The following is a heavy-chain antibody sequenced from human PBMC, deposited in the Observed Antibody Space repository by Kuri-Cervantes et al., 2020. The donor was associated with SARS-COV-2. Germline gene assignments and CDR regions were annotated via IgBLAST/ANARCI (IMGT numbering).Heavy chain of an antibody. Sequence: LSLTCAASGFTFSSYAMHWVRQAPGKGLEWVAVISYDGSNKYYADSVKGRFTISRDNSKNTLYLQMNSLRAEDTAVYYCARDVFWGGYYYYYYYMDVWGKGTTVTVSS. V-gene: IGHV3-30-3*01. CDR3: ARDVFWGGYYYYYYYMDV. CDR1: GFTFSSYA. CDR2: ISYDGSNK. D-gene: IGHD3-3*01. J-gene: IGHJ6*03.